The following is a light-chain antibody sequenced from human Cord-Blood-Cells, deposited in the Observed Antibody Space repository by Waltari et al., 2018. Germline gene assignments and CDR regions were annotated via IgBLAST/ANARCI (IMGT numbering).Light chain of an antibody. V-gene: IGKV4-1*01. CDR3: QQSYSTPIT. CDR2: WAS. CDR1: QSVLYSSNNKNY. Sequence: DIVMTQFPDSLAVSLGERATIKCKASQSVLYSSNNKNYLAWYQQKPGQPPKLLIYWASTRESGVPDLFSGSGSGTDFTLTISSLQAEDVAVYYCQQSYSTPITFGGGTKVEIK. J-gene: IGKJ4*01.